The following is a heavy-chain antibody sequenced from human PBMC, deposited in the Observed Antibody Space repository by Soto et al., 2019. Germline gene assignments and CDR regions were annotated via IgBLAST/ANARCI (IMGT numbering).Heavy chain of an antibody. V-gene: IGHV1-58*01. Sequence: SVKVSCKASGFTFTSSAVQWVRQARGQRLEWIGWIVVGSGNTNYAQKFQERVTITRDMSTSTAYMELSSLRSEDTAVYYCAATPGGYYPIRYIDYWGQGPLVSVSS. CDR2: IVVGSGNT. CDR1: GFTFTSSA. D-gene: IGHD3-3*01. J-gene: IGHJ4*02. CDR3: AATPGGYYPIRYIDY.